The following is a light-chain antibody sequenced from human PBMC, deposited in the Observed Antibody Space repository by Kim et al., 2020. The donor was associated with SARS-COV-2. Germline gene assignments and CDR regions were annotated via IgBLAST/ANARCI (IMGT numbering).Light chain of an antibody. CDR2: GAS. J-gene: IGKJ5*01. Sequence: PGEIATLSCRASQPPRPIKVAWYQQKPGQPPRLLIHGASTKATGVPDRFSGRGSETDFTLTISRLETEDFAVVYRQQYGGSPPITFGQGTRLEIK. CDR1: QPPRPIK. V-gene: IGKV3-20*01. CDR3: QQYGGSPPIT.